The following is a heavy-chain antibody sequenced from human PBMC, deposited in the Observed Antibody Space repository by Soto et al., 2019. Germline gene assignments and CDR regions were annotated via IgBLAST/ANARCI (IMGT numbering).Heavy chain of an antibody. CDR2: INHGGST. CDR3: ARAGVATAMGD. D-gene: IGHD5-18*01. V-gene: IGHV4-34*01. Sequence: LETLTLTCTVHGGSFSGYYWNWIRQPPGKGLEWIGEINHGGSTNYNPSLKSRLTISVDTSKNQFSLNLNSVTAADTAVYYCARAGVATAMGDWGQGTLVTVSS. CDR1: GGSFSGYY. J-gene: IGHJ4*02.